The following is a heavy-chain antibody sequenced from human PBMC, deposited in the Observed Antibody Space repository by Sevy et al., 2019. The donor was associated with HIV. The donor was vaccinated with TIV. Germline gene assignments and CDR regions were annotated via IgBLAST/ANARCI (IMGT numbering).Heavy chain of an antibody. J-gene: IGHJ4*02. Sequence: GGSLRLSCTASGFTFSDYSMHWVRQAPGKGLEWVAFIRYDGSTKYYADSVKGRFTISRDNSKNTLFLQLNSLRVEDTPVYYCAKDLTVRYSTSSGDFDYWGQGSLVTVSS. CDR1: GFTFSDYS. CDR3: AKDLTVRYSTSSGDFDY. V-gene: IGHV3-30*02. CDR2: IRYDGSTK. D-gene: IGHD6-6*01.